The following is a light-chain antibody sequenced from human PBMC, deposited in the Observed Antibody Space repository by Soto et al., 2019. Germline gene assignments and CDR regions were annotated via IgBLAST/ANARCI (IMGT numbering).Light chain of an antibody. V-gene: IGLV2-14*03. Sequence: QSALTQPASLSGSPGQSITISCTGTSSDVGGYNYVSWYQQHPGKAPRLMIYGVSNRPLGVSYRFSGSKSGNTASLTISGLQSEDEADYDCNSYASDNSPVLFGGGTKVTVL. CDR1: SSDVGGYNY. CDR2: GVS. CDR3: NSYASDNSPVL. J-gene: IGLJ2*01.